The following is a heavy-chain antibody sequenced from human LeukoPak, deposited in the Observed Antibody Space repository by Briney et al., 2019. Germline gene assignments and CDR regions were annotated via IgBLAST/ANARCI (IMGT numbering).Heavy chain of an antibody. CDR1: GFTFDDYA. V-gene: IGHV3-9*01. D-gene: IGHD6-19*01. CDR3: VKDWSGLGRYHFDY. J-gene: IGHJ4*02. CDR2: ISWNSGSI. Sequence: PGGSLRLSCAASGFTFDDYAIHWVRHAPGKGLEWVSGISWNSGSIGYADSVKGRFTISRDNAKNSLYLQMNSLRAEDTALYYCVKDWSGLGRYHFDYWGQGTLVTVSS.